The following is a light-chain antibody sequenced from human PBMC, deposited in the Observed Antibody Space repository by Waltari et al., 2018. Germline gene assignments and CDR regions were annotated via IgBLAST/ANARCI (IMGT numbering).Light chain of an antibody. Sequence: DIQMNQSPSSLSASVRDRVTITCRAGQSIKNYVNWYQQKPGKAPTLLVYAASSLQSGVPSRFSGSGSETEFILTINSLQPEDFGTYYCQQSFSIPYTFGQGTRLEIK. CDR3: QQSFSIPYT. CDR1: QSIKNY. CDR2: AAS. V-gene: IGKV1-39*01. J-gene: IGKJ2*01.